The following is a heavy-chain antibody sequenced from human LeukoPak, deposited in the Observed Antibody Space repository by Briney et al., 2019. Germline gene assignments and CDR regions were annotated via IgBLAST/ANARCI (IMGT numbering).Heavy chain of an antibody. D-gene: IGHD5-12*01. CDR2: IWYDGSNK. CDR3: ASIVASPFDY. Sequence: PGGSLRLSCAASGFTFSSYGMHWVRQAPGKGLEWVAVIWYDGSNKYYADSVKGRFTISRDNSKNTLYLQMNSLRAEDTAVYYCASIVASPFDYWGQEPWSPSPQ. J-gene: IGHJ4*01. CDR1: GFTFSSYG. V-gene: IGHV3-33*01.